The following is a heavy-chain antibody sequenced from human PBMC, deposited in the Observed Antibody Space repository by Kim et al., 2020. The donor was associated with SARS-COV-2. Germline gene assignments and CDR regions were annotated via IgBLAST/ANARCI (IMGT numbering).Heavy chain of an antibody. V-gene: IGHV3-30*18. CDR2: ISYDGSNK. J-gene: IGHJ4*02. CDR3: AEDRGFWSGYYALY. CDR1: GFTFSSYG. D-gene: IGHD3-3*01. Sequence: GGSLRLSCAADGFTFSSYGMHWVRQAPGKGLEWVAVISYDGSNKYYADSVKGRFTISRDNSKNTLYMQMNSLSAEDTAVYYCAEDRGFWSGYYALYWGQG.